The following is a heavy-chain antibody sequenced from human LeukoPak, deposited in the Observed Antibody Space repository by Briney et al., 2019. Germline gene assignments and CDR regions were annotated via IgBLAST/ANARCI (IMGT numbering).Heavy chain of an antibody. CDR1: GFIFSDYY. D-gene: IGHD5-18*01. CDR3: ASPGYSYGNFDY. J-gene: IGHJ4*02. V-gene: IGHV3-11*01. CDR2: VSTSGHTL. Sequence: GGSLRLSCTASGFIFSDYYMNWIRQAPGKGLEWVSSVSTSGHTLNYADSVKGRFTISRDNAKKLLFLQMDSLRSEDTAVYYCASPGYSYGNFDYWGQGTLVTVSS.